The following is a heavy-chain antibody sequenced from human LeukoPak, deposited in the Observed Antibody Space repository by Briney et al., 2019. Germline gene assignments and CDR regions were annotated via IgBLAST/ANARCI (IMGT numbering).Heavy chain of an antibody. V-gene: IGHV3-21*01. CDR3: ARLRRNSDRSDFFYYYDH. CDR1: GFTFSDYS. J-gene: IGHJ4*02. D-gene: IGHD3-22*01. CDR2: VNTVSSYI. Sequence: GGSLRLSCAASGFTFSDYSMNWVRQAPGKGLEWVASVNTVSSYIYYADSMRGRFTISRDNAKNSLFLQMNSLRAEDTVVYYCARLRRNSDRSDFFYYYDHWGQGTLVTVSS.